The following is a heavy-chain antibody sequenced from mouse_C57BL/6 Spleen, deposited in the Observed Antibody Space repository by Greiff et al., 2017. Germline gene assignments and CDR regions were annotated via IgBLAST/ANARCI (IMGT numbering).Heavy chain of an antibody. CDR2: ISSGGDYI. Sequence: EVKLMESGEGLVKPGGSLKLSCAASGFTFSSYAMSWVRQTPEKRLEWVAYISSGGDYIYYADTVKGRFTISRDNARNTLYLQMSSLKSEDTAMYYCTREGDYAHYFDYWGQGTTLTVSS. CDR1: GFTFSSYA. J-gene: IGHJ2*01. CDR3: TREGDYAHYFDY. V-gene: IGHV5-9-1*02. D-gene: IGHD2-4*01.